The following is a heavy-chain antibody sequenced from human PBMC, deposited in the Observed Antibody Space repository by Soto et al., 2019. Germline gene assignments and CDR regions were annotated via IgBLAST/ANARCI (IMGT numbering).Heavy chain of an antibody. CDR1: GFTFYSYA. V-gene: IGHV3-23*01. Sequence: GGSLRLSCAASGFTFYSYAMSWVRQAPGKGLEWVSTIGNVGGETYYAESVKGRFNISRDDSKNTLLLQMNSLRAEDTAVYYCVKDRMAYKAVCDPFDIWGQGTMVTVSS. J-gene: IGHJ3*02. CDR2: IGNVGGET. CDR3: VKDRMAYKAVCDPFDI. D-gene: IGHD1-20*01.